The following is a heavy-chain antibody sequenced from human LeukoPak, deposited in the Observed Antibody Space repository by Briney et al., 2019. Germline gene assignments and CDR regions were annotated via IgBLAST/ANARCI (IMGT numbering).Heavy chain of an antibody. J-gene: IGHJ6*02. Sequence: SETLSLTCTIYGGSFSTYYWSWIRQPPGKGLEWIGEINHSGSTNYSPSLKSRVTVSVDTSKNQFFLKLSSVTAADTAVYYCARDDRWLQPRVYYYYGMDVWGQGTTVTVSS. CDR1: GGSFSTYY. CDR3: ARDDRWLQPRVYYYYGMDV. D-gene: IGHD5-24*01. V-gene: IGHV4-34*01. CDR2: INHSGST.